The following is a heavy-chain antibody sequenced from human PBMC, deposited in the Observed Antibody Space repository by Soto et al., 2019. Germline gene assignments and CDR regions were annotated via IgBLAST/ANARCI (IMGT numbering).Heavy chain of an antibody. D-gene: IGHD4-17*01. V-gene: IGHV3-48*02. J-gene: IGHJ5*02. CDR2: ISSSSSTI. CDR3: ARENYGDYLNWFDP. CDR1: GFTFSSYS. Sequence: EVQLVESGGGLVQPGGSLRLSCAASGFTFSSYSMNWVRQAPGKGLEWVSYISSSSSTIYYEDSVKGRFTISRHNAKNSLYLQMNSLRDEDTAVYYCARENYGDYLNWFDPWGQGTLVTVSS.